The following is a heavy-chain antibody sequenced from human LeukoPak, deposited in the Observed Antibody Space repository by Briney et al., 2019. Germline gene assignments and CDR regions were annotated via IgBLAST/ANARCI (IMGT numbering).Heavy chain of an antibody. CDR1: GGSISSSSYY. D-gene: IGHD2-15*01. V-gene: IGHV4-39*01. J-gene: IGHJ5*02. CDR3: ALKDGGFDP. Sequence: PSETLSLTCTVSGGSISSSSYYWGWISQPPGKGLEWIGSIYYSGSTYYNPSLKSRVTISVDTSKNQFSLKLSSVTAADTAVYYCALKDGGFDPWGQGTLVTVSS. CDR2: IYYSGST.